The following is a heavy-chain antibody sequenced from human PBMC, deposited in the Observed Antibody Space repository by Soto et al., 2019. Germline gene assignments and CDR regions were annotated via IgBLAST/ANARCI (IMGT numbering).Heavy chain of an antibody. Sequence: SETLSLTCAVSGGSISSGGYSWSWIRQPPGKGLEWIGYIYLSGSTYYTPSLKSRVTISVDRSKNQFSLKLSSVTAADTAVYYCARGAIKGAFDIWGQGTMVTVSS. CDR1: GGSISSGGYS. D-gene: IGHD3-9*01. J-gene: IGHJ3*02. CDR2: IYLSGST. V-gene: IGHV4-30-2*01. CDR3: ARGAIKGAFDI.